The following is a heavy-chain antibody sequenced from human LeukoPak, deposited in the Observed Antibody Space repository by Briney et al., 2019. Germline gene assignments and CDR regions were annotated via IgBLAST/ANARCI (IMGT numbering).Heavy chain of an antibody. CDR1: GYTFTSYW. CDR3: ARIEGSTFDY. J-gene: IGHJ4*02. CDR2: IYPGDSES. V-gene: IGHV5-51*01. Sequence: GESLKISCKGSGYTFTSYWIGWVRQMPGKGLEWMGIIYPGDSESKYNPSLQGQVTISADKSISTAYLQWSSLKASDTAIYYCARIEGSTFDYWGQGTLVTVSS.